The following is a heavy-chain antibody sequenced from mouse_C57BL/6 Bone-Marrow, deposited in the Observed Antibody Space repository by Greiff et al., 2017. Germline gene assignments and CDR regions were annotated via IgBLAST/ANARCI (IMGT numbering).Heavy chain of an antibody. Sequence: QVQLQQSGAELARPGASVKLSCKASGYTFTSYGIRWVKQRTGQGLEWIGEFYPRSGNTSYNETFKGKATLTADKSSSTADMELRSLTSEDAAVYYCARGGEYDGLAYWGQGTLVTVSS. V-gene: IGHV1-81*01. D-gene: IGHD2-14*01. CDR3: ARGGEYDGLAY. CDR2: FYPRSGNT. CDR1: GYTFTSYG. J-gene: IGHJ3*01.